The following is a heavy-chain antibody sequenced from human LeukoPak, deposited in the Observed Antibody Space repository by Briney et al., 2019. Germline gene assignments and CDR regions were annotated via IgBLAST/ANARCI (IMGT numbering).Heavy chain of an antibody. J-gene: IGHJ4*02. D-gene: IGHD4-17*01. CDR3: ARDIVYLIDEDYG. CDR2: IHTSGSA. V-gene: IGHV4-4*07. CDR1: GSSFNSYY. Sequence: PSETLSLTSTVSGSSFNSYYWSWIRQPAGKGLEWIGRIHTSGSADYSPSLQSRVTISVDMSKKEFSLKLTSVTAADTAVYYCARDIVYLIDEDYGWGQGTLVTVSS.